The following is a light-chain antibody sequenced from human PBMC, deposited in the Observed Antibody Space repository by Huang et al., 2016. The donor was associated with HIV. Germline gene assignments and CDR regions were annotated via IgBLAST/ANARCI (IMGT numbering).Light chain of an antibody. J-gene: IGKJ3*01. V-gene: IGKV3-20*01. CDR3: HQYGSPPFT. CDR1: QSVSSNY. Sequence: EIVLTQSPGTLSLSPGERATLSCRASQSVSSNYLAWYLQKPCQAPTLLIYGASSRATDIPDRFSGSGSGTDCTLTISRLEPEDFAVYYCHQYGSPPFTFGPGTKVDIK. CDR2: GAS.